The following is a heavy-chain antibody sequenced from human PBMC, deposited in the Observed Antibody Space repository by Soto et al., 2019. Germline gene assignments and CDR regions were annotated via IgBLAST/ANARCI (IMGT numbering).Heavy chain of an antibody. CDR1: GGSISSGGYY. CDR2: IYYSGSA. V-gene: IGHV4-31*03. D-gene: IGHD3-22*01. Sequence: LSLTCTVSGGSISSGGYYWSWVRQLPGKGLEWIGYIYYSGSAYYNPSLKSRVTISVDTSKNQFSLKLSSVTAADTAVYYCARDRPLHFYDTSLNYYYYGMDVWGQGTTVTVS. J-gene: IGHJ6*02. CDR3: ARDRPLHFYDTSLNYYYYGMDV.